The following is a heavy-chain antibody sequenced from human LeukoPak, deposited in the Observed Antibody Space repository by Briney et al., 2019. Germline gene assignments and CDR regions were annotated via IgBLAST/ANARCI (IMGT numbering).Heavy chain of an antibody. CDR2: IIPILGIA. V-gene: IGHV1-69*04. D-gene: IGHD3-10*01. Sequence: SVKVSCKASGGTFSSYAISWVRQAPGQGLERMGRIIPILGIANYAQKFQGRVTITADKSTSTAYMELSSLRSEDTAVYYCARGPSGSGSLYWGQGTLVTVSS. CDR3: ARGPSGSGSLY. J-gene: IGHJ4*02. CDR1: GGTFSSYA.